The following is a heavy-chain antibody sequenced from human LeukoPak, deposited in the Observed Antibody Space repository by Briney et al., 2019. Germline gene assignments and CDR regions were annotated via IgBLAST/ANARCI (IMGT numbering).Heavy chain of an antibody. V-gene: IGHV3-7*01. J-gene: IGHJ4*02. CDR2: IKDDGSEK. D-gene: IGHD2-15*01. CDR1: GFTYSSSW. CDR3: ARDQRASPAAADY. Sequence: GGSLRLSCAASGFTYSSSWMTWVRQAPGKGLEWVANIKDDGSEKYYVDSVKGRFTISRDNAKNSLYLQMNSLRAEDTAVYYCARDQRASPAAADYWGQGTLVTVSS.